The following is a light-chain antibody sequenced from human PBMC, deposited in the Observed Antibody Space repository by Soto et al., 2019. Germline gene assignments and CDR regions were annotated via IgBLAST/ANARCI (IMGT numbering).Light chain of an antibody. CDR1: QSVSSSY. CDR2: GAS. Sequence: DIVLTQSPGTLSLSPGERATLSCRASQSVSSSYLAWDQQKCGQAPRLLIYGASSRATGIPDRFSGSGSGTVFTLTISRLEPDDFAVYYCQQYGSSRTFGQGTKVEIK. J-gene: IGKJ1*01. V-gene: IGKV3-20*01. CDR3: QQYGSSRT.